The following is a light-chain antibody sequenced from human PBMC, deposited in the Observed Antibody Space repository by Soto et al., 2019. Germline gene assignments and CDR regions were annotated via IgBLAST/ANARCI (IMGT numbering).Light chain of an antibody. CDR2: EVS. J-gene: IGLJ1*01. CDR3: SSYTSSSTTV. Sequence: QSVLTQPPSVSGAPGQRVTISCTGSCSNIGAGYDVHWYQQHPGKAPKLMIYEVSNRPSGVSNRFSGSKSGNTASLTISGLQAEDEADYYCSSYTSSSTTVFGTGTKVTVL. V-gene: IGLV2-14*01. CDR1: CSNIGAGYD.